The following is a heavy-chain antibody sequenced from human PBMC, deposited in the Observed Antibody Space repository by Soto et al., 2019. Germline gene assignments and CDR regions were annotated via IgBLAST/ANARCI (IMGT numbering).Heavy chain of an antibody. Sequence: SETLSLTCTVSGGSISSYYWSWIRQPPGKGLEWIGYIYYSGSTNYNPSLKSRVTISVDTSKNQFSLKLSSVTAADTAVYYCAREEGYYGSGSPYNWFDPWGQGTRVTVSS. CDR1: GGSISSYY. D-gene: IGHD3-10*01. J-gene: IGHJ5*02. V-gene: IGHV4-59*01. CDR3: AREEGYYGSGSPYNWFDP. CDR2: IYYSGST.